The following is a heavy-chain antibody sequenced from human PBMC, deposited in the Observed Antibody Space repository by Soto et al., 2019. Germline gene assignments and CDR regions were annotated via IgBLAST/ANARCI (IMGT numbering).Heavy chain of an antibody. D-gene: IGHD2-2*01. CDR2: IAYDGSNK. J-gene: IGHJ6*02. Sequence: QVQLVESGGGVVQPGRSLRLSCAASGFTFSTYAMHWVRQDPGKGLEWVAVIAYDGSNKYYADSVKGRFTISRDNSNNTLYLQMNSLIAEDTAVYYCAITFVLVPTAIRAYYYYGMDVWAQGTTVTVSS. CDR1: GFTFSTYA. V-gene: IGHV3-30*04. CDR3: AITFVLVPTAIRAYYYYGMDV.